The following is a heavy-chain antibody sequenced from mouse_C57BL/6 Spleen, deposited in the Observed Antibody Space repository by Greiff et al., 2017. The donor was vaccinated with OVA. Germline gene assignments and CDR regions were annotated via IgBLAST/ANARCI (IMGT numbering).Heavy chain of an antibody. V-gene: IGHV5-9-1*02. D-gene: IGHD2-1*01. CDR1: GFTFSSYA. CDR2: ISSGGDYI. CDR3: TRDRGSLYGNFYYAMDY. J-gene: IGHJ4*01. Sequence: EVKLMESGEGLVKPGGSLKLSCAASGFTFSSYAMSWVRQTPEKRLEWVAYISSGGDYIYYADTVKGRFTISRDNARNTLYLQMSSLESEDTAMYYCTRDRGSLYGNFYYAMDYWGQGTSVTVSS.